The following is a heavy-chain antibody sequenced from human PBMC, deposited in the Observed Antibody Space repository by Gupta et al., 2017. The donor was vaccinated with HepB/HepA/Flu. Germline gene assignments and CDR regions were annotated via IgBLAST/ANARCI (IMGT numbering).Heavy chain of an antibody. CDR3: TKYRSNYVDY. V-gene: IGHV3-15*01. CDR2: IKSKTDGGTP. D-gene: IGHD2-2*02. J-gene: IGHJ4*02. Sequence: EVQLVESGGCLVKPGGSIRLSCAASGFTFINAWMSWVRQAPGKGLEWVGRIKSKTDGGTPDYAAPVKGRFSISRDDSKNTLYLQRNSLKTEDTAVYYCTKYRSNYVDYWGQGTLVTVSS. CDR1: GFTFINAW.